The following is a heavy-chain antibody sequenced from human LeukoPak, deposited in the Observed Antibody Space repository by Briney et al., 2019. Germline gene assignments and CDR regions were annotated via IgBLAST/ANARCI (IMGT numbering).Heavy chain of an antibody. V-gene: IGHV4-34*01. D-gene: IGHD5-18*01. Sequence: KPSETPSLTCAVYGGSFSGYYWSWIRQPPGKGLEWIGEINHSGSTNYNPSLKSRVTISVDTSKNQFSLKLSSVTAADTAVYYCARRGYSYGYRPYYFDYWGQGTLVTVSS. CDR1: GGSFSGYY. CDR2: INHSGST. J-gene: IGHJ4*02. CDR3: ARRGYSYGYRPYYFDY.